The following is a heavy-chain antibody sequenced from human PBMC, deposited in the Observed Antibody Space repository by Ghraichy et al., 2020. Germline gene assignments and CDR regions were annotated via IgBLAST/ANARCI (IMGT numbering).Heavy chain of an antibody. D-gene: IGHD5-18*01. V-gene: IGHV4-38-2*02. CDR2: IYHSGST. CDR1: GYSISSGYY. Sequence: SETLSLTCAVSGYSISSGYYWGWIRQPPGKGLEWIGSIYHSGSTYYNPSLKSRVTISVDTSKNQFSLKLSSVTAADTAVYYCARDLIQLWDHFDYWGQGTLVTVSS. CDR3: ARDLIQLWDHFDY. J-gene: IGHJ4*02.